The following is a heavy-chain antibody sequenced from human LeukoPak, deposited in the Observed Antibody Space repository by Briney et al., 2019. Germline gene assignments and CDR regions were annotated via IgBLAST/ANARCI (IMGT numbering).Heavy chain of an antibody. CDR2: ISGSGGST. CDR3: AKDHRLWSPFDY. J-gene: IGHJ4*02. Sequence: AGGSLRLSCAASGFTFTSYAMSWVRQAPGKGLEWVSAISGSGGSTYYADSVKGRFTISRDNSKNTPYLQMNSLRAEDTAVYYCAKDHRLWSPFDYWGQGTLATVSS. D-gene: IGHD5-18*01. CDR1: GFTFTSYA. V-gene: IGHV3-23*01.